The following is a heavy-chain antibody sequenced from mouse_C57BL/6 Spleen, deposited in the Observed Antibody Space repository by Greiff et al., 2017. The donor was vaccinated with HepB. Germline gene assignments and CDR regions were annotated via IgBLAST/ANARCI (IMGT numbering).Heavy chain of an antibody. CDR3: ARRYGGNYSAWFAY. D-gene: IGHD1-1*02. J-gene: IGHJ3*01. CDR2: ISSGSSTI. Sequence: EVKLVESGGGLVKPGGSLKLSCAASGFTFSDYGMHWVRQAPEKGLEWVAYISSGSSTIYYADTVKGRFTISRDNAKNTLFLQMTSLRSEDTAMYYCARRYGGNYSAWFAYWGQGTLVTVSA. CDR1: GFTFSDYG. V-gene: IGHV5-17*01.